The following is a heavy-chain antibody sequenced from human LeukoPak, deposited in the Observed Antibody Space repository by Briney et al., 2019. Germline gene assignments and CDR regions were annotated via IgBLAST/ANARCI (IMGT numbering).Heavy chain of an antibody. CDR3: ARGHYDFWSGYPYYYYMDV. V-gene: IGHV1-69*13. J-gene: IGHJ6*03. Sequence: GASVKVSCKASGGTFSSYAISWVRQAPGQGLEWMRGIIPIFGTANYAQKFQGRVTITADESTSTAYMELSSLRSEDTAVYYCARGHYDFWSGYPYYYYMDVWGKGTTVTVSS. D-gene: IGHD3-3*01. CDR2: IIPIFGTA. CDR1: GGTFSSYA.